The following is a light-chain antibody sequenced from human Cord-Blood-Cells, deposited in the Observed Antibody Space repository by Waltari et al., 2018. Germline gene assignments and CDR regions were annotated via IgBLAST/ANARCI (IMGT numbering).Light chain of an antibody. V-gene: IGKV1-5*03. Sequence: DLQLTQSPSTLSASVGDRVTITCRASQSISSWLAWYQQKPGKAPKLLIYKASSLESGVPSRFSDSGSGTEFTLTISSLQPDDFATYYCQQYNSYTWTFGQGTKVEIK. CDR3: QQYNSYTWT. CDR2: KAS. CDR1: QSISSW. J-gene: IGKJ1*01.